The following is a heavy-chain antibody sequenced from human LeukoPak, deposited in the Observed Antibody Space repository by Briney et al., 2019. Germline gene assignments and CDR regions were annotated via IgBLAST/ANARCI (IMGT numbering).Heavy chain of an antibody. D-gene: IGHD3-22*01. Sequence: SETLSLTCTVSGGSISSYYWSWIRQPPGKGLEWIGYIYYSGSTNYNPSLKSRVTISVDTSKNQFSLKLSSVTAADTAVYYCARHPRYDYYDSSGPRAFDIWGQGTMVTVSS. J-gene: IGHJ3*02. V-gene: IGHV4-59*08. CDR1: GGSISSYY. CDR2: IYYSGST. CDR3: ARHPRYDYYDSSGPRAFDI.